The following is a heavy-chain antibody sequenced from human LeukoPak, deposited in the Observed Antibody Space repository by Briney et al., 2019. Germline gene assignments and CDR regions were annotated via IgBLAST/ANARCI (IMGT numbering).Heavy chain of an antibody. D-gene: IGHD7-27*01. V-gene: IGHV3-7*05. CDR2: IKQDGSEK. CDR1: GFTFSGYW. J-gene: IGHJ2*01. Sequence: GGSLRLSCAASGFTFSGYWMAWVRQAPGRGLEWVAHIKQDGSEKNYVDPVKGRFTISRDNAKNSVYLQMDTLRAEDTAVYYCAREANWGSGWYFDLWGRGTLVTVSS. CDR3: AREANWGSGWYFDL.